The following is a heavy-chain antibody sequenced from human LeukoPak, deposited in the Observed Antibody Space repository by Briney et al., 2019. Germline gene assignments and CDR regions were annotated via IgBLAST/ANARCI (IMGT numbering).Heavy chain of an antibody. V-gene: IGHV3-7*03. CDR1: GFTFSSYW. Sequence: PEGSLRLSCAASGFTFSSYWMNWARQAPGKGLEWVASINHNGNVNYYVDSVKGRFTIPRDNAKNSLYLQMSNLRAEDTAVYFCARGGGLDVWGQGATVTVSS. D-gene: IGHD3-16*01. CDR3: ARGGGLDV. J-gene: IGHJ6*02. CDR2: INHNGNVN.